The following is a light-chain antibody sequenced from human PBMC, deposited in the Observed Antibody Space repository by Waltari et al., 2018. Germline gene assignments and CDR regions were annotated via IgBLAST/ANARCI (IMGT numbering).Light chain of an antibody. J-gene: IGLJ3*02. CDR1: SPNLGHNY. CDR2: SNN. Sequence: QSVLSQPPSASGTPGPRATISFSGSSPNLGHNYVFWYQQLPGTAPKLLSDSNNQRPSGVPDRFSGSKSCTSASLAINGLRSEDEADYYCATWDDSLRMVFGGGTELTVL. V-gene: IGLV1-47*01. CDR3: ATWDDSLRMV.